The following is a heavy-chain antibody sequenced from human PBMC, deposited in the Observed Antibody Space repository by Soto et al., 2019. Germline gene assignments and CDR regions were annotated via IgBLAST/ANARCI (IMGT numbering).Heavy chain of an antibody. J-gene: IGHJ5*02. CDR3: ASLVEVAAMDEDWYDP. CDR1: GGSISTYY. CDR2: ISYSGST. V-gene: IGHV4-59*01. Sequence: SSETLSLTCTVSGGSISTYYWSWIRQPPGKGLEWIGYISYSGSTNYNPSLRSRVTISLDTSKNQFSLKLNSVTAADTAVYYCASLVEVAAMDEDWYDPWGQGTLVTVSS. D-gene: IGHD2-15*01.